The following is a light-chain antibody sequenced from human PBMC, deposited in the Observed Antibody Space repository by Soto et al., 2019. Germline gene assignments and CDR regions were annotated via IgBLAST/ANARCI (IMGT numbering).Light chain of an antibody. Sequence: EIVLTQSPGTLSLSPGERATLSCRASQSVSSSSLAWYQQKPGQAPRLLIYRASTRATGVPARFSGSGYGRDFILTIAGLQAEDVALYHCQQHNNWPPWTFGQGTKVEIK. CDR2: RAS. J-gene: IGKJ1*01. V-gene: IGKV3D-20*02. CDR3: QQHNNWPPWT. CDR1: QSVSSS.